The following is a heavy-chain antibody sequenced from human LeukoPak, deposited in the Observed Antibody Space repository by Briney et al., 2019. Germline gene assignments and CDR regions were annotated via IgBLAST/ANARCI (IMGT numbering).Heavy chain of an antibody. CDR3: ARDPDTGWAFDI. CDR1: GFTFSSHG. Sequence: PGGSLRLSCAASGFTFSSHGMHWVRQAPGKGLEWVAVISYDGSNKYYADSVEGRFTISRDNSKNTLYLQMNSLRAEDTAVYYCARDPDTGWAFDIWGQGTMVTVSS. V-gene: IGHV3-30*03. CDR2: ISYDGSNK. D-gene: IGHD5-18*01. J-gene: IGHJ3*02.